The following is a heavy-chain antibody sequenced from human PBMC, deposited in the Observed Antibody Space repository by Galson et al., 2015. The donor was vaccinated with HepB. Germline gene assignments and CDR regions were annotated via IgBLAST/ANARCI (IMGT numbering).Heavy chain of an antibody. CDR2: ISWNSGSI. Sequence: SLRLSCAASGFTFDDYAMHWVRQAPGKGLEWVSGISWNSGSIGYADSVKGRFTISRDNAKNSLYLQMNSLRVEDTAVYYCAQERGCGGTNCHNLRGYWGPGTLVTVSS. V-gene: IGHV3-9*01. J-gene: IGHJ4*02. CDR3: AQERGCGGTNCHNLRGY. CDR1: GFTFDDYA. D-gene: IGHD2-21*01.